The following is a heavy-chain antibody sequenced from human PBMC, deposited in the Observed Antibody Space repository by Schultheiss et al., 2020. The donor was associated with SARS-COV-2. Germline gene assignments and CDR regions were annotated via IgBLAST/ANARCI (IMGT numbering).Heavy chain of an antibody. D-gene: IGHD2/OR15-2a*01. CDR3: APNSLNPLQY. Sequence: GGSLRLSCAASGFTFSDYYMSWIRQAPGKGLEWVSYISSSSSYTNYADSVKGRFTISRDNSKNTLYLQMSSLRAEDTAVYFCAPNSLNPLQYWGQGTLVTVSS. CDR1: GFTFSDYY. CDR2: ISSSSSYT. V-gene: IGHV3-11*03. J-gene: IGHJ4*02.